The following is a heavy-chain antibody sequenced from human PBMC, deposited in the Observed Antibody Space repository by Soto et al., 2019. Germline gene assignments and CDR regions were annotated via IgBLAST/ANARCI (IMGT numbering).Heavy chain of an antibody. D-gene: IGHD5-12*01. J-gene: IGHJ6*02. CDR2: ISSSSSTI. V-gene: IGHV3-48*02. Sequence: GGSLRLSCAASGFTFSSYSMNWVRQAPGKGLEWVSYISSSSSTIYYADSVKDRFTISRDNAKNSLYLQMNSLRDEDTAVYYCARDLVDVDIVATIWYYYYGMDVWGQGTTVTVSS. CDR3: ARDLVDVDIVATIWYYYYGMDV. CDR1: GFTFSSYS.